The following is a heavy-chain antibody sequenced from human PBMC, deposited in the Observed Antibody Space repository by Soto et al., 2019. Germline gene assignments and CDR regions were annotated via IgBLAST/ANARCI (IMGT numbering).Heavy chain of an antibody. CDR2: IIPILGIA. V-gene: IGHV1-69*02. J-gene: IGHJ4*02. CDR1: GGTFSSYT. CDR3: ASKEYSGYDPLNDY. Sequence: QVQLVQSGAEVKKPGSSVKVSCKASGGTFSSYTISWVRQAPGQGLEWMGRIIPILGIANYAQKFQGRVTITADKSTSTAYMELSSLRSEDTAVYYCASKEYSGYDPLNDYWGQGTLVTVSS. D-gene: IGHD5-12*01.